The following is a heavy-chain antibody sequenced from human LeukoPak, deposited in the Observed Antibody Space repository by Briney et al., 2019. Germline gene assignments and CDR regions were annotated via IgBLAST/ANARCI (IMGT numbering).Heavy chain of an antibody. CDR3: ARRYCSGGSCDKNWFDP. CDR1: GYSISSGYY. CDR2: IYYSGST. V-gene: IGHV4-38-2*02. D-gene: IGHD2-15*01. Sequence: SETLSLTCTVSGYSISSGYYWGWIRQPPGKGLEWIGYIYYSGSTNYNPSLKSRVTISVDTSKNQFSLKLSSVTAADTAVYYCARRYCSGGSCDKNWFDPWGQGTLVTVSS. J-gene: IGHJ5*02.